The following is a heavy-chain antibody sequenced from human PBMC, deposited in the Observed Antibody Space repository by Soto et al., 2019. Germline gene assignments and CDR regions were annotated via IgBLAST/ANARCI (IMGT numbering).Heavy chain of an antibody. V-gene: IGHV1-69*02. CDR1: GGTFSSYT. Sequence: QVQLVQSGAEVKKPGSSVKVSCKASGGTFSSYTISWVRQAPGQGLEWMGRIIPILGIANYAQKFQGRVTITADKLTSTAYMERSSLRSEDTAVYYCARPSSGWYAASDYWGQGTLVTVSS. D-gene: IGHD6-19*01. J-gene: IGHJ4*02. CDR3: ARPSSGWYAASDY. CDR2: IIPILGIA.